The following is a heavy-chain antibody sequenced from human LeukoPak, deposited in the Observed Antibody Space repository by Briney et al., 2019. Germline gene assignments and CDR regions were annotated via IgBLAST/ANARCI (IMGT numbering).Heavy chain of an antibody. Sequence: SETLSLTCVVYGESFSGYSWGWSRQPPGKGLGWVGEINRRRNTNTNPSLKSRLAISIDTTNNQFCLKLSAVTAAGPALTYCARHGWHARLFDLWGRGTLVTVSS. V-gene: IGHV4-34*01. J-gene: IGHJ2*01. D-gene: IGHD6-19*01. CDR3: ARHGWHARLFDL. CDR1: GESFSGYS. CDR2: INRRRNT.